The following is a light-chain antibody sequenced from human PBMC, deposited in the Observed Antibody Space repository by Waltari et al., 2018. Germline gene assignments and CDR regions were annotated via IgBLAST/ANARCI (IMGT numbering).Light chain of an antibody. V-gene: IGKV3-20*01. J-gene: IGKJ4*01. CDR1: QIVGSNY. CDR2: SAS. Sequence: EYVLTQSPGTLSLSPEERAYLTCRASQIVGSNYLAWYQQKPGQAPRLLIYSASSRATGIPDRFSGSGSGTDFTLAISRLEPEDFAVYYCQQYATSPLTFGGGTKVEIK. CDR3: QQYATSPLT.